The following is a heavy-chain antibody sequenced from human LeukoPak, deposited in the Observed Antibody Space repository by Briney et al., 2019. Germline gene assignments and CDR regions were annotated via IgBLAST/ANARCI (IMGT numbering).Heavy chain of an antibody. Sequence: PSETLSLTCTVSGGSISSYYWSWIRQPPGKGLEWIGYIYYSGSTNYNPSLKSRVTISVDTTKNQFSLKLSSVTAADTAVYYCARLQDYYDSSGYHYYFDYWGQGTLVTVSS. J-gene: IGHJ4*02. CDR1: GGSISSYY. D-gene: IGHD3-22*01. CDR2: IYYSGST. CDR3: ARLQDYYDSSGYHYYFDY. V-gene: IGHV4-59*08.